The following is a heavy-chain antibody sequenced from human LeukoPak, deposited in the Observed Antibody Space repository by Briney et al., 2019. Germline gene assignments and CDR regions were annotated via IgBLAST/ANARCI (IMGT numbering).Heavy chain of an antibody. Sequence: QTGGSLRLSCAASGFTFSSYSMNWVRQAPGKGLEWVSAISGSGGSTYYADSVKGRFTISRDNSKNTLYLQMNSLRAEDTAVYYCAKVGSQSNAFDIWGQGTMVTVSS. D-gene: IGHD1-26*01. CDR1: GFTFSSYS. CDR2: ISGSGGST. J-gene: IGHJ3*02. CDR3: AKVGSQSNAFDI. V-gene: IGHV3-23*01.